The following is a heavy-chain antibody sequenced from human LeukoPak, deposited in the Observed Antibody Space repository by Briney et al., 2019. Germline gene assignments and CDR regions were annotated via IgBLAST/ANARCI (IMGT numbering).Heavy chain of an antibody. D-gene: IGHD3/OR15-3a*01. J-gene: IGHJ4*02. CDR1: GFTFSSYW. Sequence: AGGSLRLSCAASGFTFSSYWMHWVRQAPGKGLVWVSRIKTDGSATTYADAVRGRFIISRDNAKNTLYLQMNRLGVEDTAVYYCARDDTGLGLWGQGTLVTVSS. CDR2: IKTDGSAT. CDR3: ARDDTGLGL. V-gene: IGHV3-74*01.